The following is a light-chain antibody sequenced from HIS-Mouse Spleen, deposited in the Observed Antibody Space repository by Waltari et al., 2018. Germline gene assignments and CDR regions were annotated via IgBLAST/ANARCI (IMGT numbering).Light chain of an antibody. V-gene: IGKV4-1*01. CDR1: QSVLYSSNNKNY. J-gene: IGKJ2*01. CDR3: QQYYSTPYT. Sequence: EIVLTQSPDSLAVSLGERATINCKSSQSVLYSSNNKNYLAWYQQKPGQPPKLLIYWASTRESGVPDRFSGRGSGTDFTLTISSLQAEDVAVYYCQQYYSTPYTFGLGTKLEIK. CDR2: WAS.